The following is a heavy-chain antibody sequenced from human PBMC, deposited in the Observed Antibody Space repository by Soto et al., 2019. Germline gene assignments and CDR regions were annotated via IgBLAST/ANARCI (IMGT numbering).Heavy chain of an antibody. Sequence: EVQLLESGGGLVQPGGSLRLSCAASGFTLSSYAMSWVRQAPGKGLEWVSDISGSGGITYYADSVKGRFTISRDNSKNTLYLQVNRLRAEDTAVYYCAKIGGGGHGWLDPWGHGTLVTVSS. CDR3: AKIGGGGHGWLDP. D-gene: IGHD3-16*01. CDR2: ISGSGGIT. J-gene: IGHJ5*02. V-gene: IGHV3-23*01. CDR1: GFTLSSYA.